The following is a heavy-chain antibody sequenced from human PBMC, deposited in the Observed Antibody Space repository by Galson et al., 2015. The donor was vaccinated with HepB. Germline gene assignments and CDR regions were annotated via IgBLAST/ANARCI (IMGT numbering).Heavy chain of an antibody. CDR3: ARARTLLWFGELNYFDY. CDR1: GGSISSGGYY. D-gene: IGHD3-10*01. CDR2: IYYSGST. V-gene: IGHV4-31*03. Sequence: TLSLTCTVSGGSISSGGYYWSWIRQHPGKGLEWIGYIYYSGSTYYNPSLKSRVTISVDTSKNQFSLKLSSVTAADTAVYYCARARTLLWFGELNYFDYWGQGTLVTVSS. J-gene: IGHJ4*02.